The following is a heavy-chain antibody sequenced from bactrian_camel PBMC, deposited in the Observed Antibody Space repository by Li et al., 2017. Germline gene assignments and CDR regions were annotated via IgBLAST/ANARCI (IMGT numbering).Heavy chain of an antibody. J-gene: IGHJ4*01. Sequence: HVQLVESGGGSVQAGGSLRLSCAASGYTYGSYCMAWFRQAPGKEREGVARIDSRGTTEYVDSVKGRFTVFKGNAGKTLYLQMNSLRPEDTAMYYCAAVAEGRTVEGGVSLWTLFESGYWGQGTQVTVS. D-gene: IGHD3*01. CDR2: IDSRGTT. CDR3: AAVAEGRTVEGGVSLWTLFESGY. CDR1: GYTYGSYC. V-gene: IGHV3S55*01.